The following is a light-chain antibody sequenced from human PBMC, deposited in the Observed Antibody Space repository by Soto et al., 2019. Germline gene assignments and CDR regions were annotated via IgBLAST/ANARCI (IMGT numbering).Light chain of an antibody. Sequence: DIQMTQSPSTLSGSVGDRVTITCRASQTISSWLAWYQQKPGKAPKLMIYKASTLKSGVPSRFSGSGFGTDFTLTINSLQPEDFASYYCQQADSFPITLGQGTRLEIK. J-gene: IGKJ5*01. CDR3: QQADSFPIT. V-gene: IGKV1-5*03. CDR1: QTISSW. CDR2: KAS.